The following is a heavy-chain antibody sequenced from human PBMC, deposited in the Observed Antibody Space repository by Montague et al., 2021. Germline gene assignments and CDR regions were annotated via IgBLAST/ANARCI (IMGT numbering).Heavy chain of an antibody. V-gene: IGHV4-39*01. CDR2: IYYSANT. CDR1: GASINSSPYY. D-gene: IGHD2-21*02. J-gene: IGHJ5*02. Sequence: SETRSLTCTVSGASINSSPYYWGWIRQPPGEGLEWIGSIYYSANTYYNPSLKSRLSISVDTTKNQFSLRLKSVTAADTAVYHCARVDCDGDCYTFDPWGQGTLVTVSS. CDR3: ARVDCDGDCYTFDP.